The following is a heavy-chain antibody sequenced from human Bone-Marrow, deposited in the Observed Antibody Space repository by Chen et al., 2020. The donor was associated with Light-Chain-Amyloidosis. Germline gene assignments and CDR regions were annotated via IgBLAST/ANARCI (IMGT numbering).Heavy chain of an antibody. J-gene: IGHJ4*02. CDR2: IYPGDSDA. V-gene: IGHV5-51*01. D-gene: IGHD2-21*01. CDR3: ARRIDCYNIDY. Sequence: EVQLEQSGPEVKKPGESLKISCNGSGYTFPNYCVGWVRQMPGKGLEWMGVIYPGDSDARYRPSFEGQFTISAEKSITTSYLQWRSLKASDTAMYDGARRIDCYNIDYWGQGTLVTVSS. CDR1: GYTFPNYC.